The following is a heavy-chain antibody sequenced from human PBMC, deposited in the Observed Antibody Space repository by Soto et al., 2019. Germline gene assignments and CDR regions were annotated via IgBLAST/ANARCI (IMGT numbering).Heavy chain of an antibody. J-gene: IGHJ4*02. CDR3: ARWPQLEPRFDY. CDR2: IYYSGST. CDR1: GGSISSGGYY. V-gene: IGHV4-31*03. Sequence: LSLTCTVSGGSISSGGYYWSWIRQHPGKGLEWIGYIYYSGSTYYNPSLKSRVTISVDTSKNQFSLKLGSVTAADTAVYYCARWPQLEPRFDYWGQGTLVTVSS. D-gene: IGHD1-1*01.